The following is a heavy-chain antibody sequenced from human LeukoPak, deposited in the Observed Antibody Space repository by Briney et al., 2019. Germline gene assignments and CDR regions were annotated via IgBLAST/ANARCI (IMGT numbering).Heavy chain of an antibody. CDR2: IYHSGST. Sequence: SQTLSLTCAVSGGSISSGGYSWSWIRQPPGKGLEWIGYIYHSGSTYYNPSLKSRVTISVDTSKNQFSLKLSSVTAADTAVYYCARDRRIIPGYSSSWYPSDYYYYYMDVWGKGTTVTVSS. V-gene: IGHV4-30-2*01. CDR1: GGSISSGGYS. J-gene: IGHJ6*03. D-gene: IGHD6-13*01. CDR3: ARDRRIIPGYSSSWYPSDYYYYYMDV.